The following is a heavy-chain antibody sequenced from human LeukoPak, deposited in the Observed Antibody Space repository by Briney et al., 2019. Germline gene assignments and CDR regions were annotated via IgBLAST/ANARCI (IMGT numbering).Heavy chain of an antibody. CDR3: ARHIGSPDRYDILTGYSPGAFDI. CDR2: IYYSGST. J-gene: IGHJ3*02. V-gene: IGHV4-59*08. D-gene: IGHD3-9*01. Sequence: SETLSLTCTVSGGSISSYYWSWIRQPPGKGLEWIGYIYYSGSTNYNPSLKSRVTISVDTSKNQFSLKLSSVTAADTAVYYCARHIGSPDRYDILTGYSPGAFDIWGQGTMVTVSS. CDR1: GGSISSYY.